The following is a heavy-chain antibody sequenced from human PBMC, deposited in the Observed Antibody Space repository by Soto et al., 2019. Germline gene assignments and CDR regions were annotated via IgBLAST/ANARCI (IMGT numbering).Heavy chain of an antibody. Sequence: EVPLVESGGGLVQPGRSLRLSCAASGFTLDDYAMHWVRQAPGKGLEWVSGISSNSDTIDYADSVKGRFTISRDNAKNSLFLQMNSLRPEDTALYYCAKDMKWGGMTTIHYFDSWGQGTLVTVSS. CDR3: AKDMKWGGMTTIHYFDS. J-gene: IGHJ4*02. CDR2: ISSNSDTI. V-gene: IGHV3-9*01. D-gene: IGHD4-17*01. CDR1: GFTLDDYA.